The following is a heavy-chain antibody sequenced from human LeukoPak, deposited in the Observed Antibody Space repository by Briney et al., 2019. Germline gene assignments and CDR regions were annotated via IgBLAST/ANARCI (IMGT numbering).Heavy chain of an antibody. CDR2: IYTVDSDT. CDR3: ARGGSGWYFDY. V-gene: IGHV5-51*01. D-gene: IGHD6-19*01. Sequence: GESLKISCKGSGYSFTNYWIGWVRQMPGKGLEYMGIIYTVDSDTRYSPSFQGQVTMSVDKSINTAYLQCTSLKASDTTMYYCARGGSGWYFDYWGHGSLVTVSS. CDR1: GYSFTNYW. J-gene: IGHJ4*03.